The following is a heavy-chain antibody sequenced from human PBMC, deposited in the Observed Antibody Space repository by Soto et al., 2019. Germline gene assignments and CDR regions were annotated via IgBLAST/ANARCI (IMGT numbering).Heavy chain of an antibody. V-gene: IGHV5-51*01. CDR2: IYPGDSDT. CDR3: ARSRYYYDSSGYYYDHASDI. J-gene: IGHJ3*02. CDR1: GYSFTSYW. Sequence: GESLKISCKGSGYSFTSYWIGWVRQMPGKGLEWMGIIYPGDSDTRYSPSFQGQVTISADKSISTAYLQWSSLKASDTAMYYCARSRYYYDSSGYYYDHASDIWGQGTMVTVSS. D-gene: IGHD3-22*01.